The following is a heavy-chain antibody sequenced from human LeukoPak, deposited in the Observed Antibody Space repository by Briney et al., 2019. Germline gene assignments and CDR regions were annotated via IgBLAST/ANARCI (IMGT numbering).Heavy chain of an antibody. CDR2: IIPILGIA. V-gene: IGHV1-69*04. CDR1: GGTFSSYA. J-gene: IGHJ4*02. Sequence: SVKVSCKASGGTFSSYAISWVRQAPGQGLEWMGRIIPILGIANYAQKFQGRVTITADKSTSTAYMELSSLRSEDTAVYYCARDRVAAAGTFDYWGQGTLVTVSS. CDR3: ARDRVAAAGTFDY. D-gene: IGHD6-13*01.